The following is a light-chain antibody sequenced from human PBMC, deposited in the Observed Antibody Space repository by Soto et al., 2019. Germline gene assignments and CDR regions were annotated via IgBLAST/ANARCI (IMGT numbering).Light chain of an antibody. Sequence: DIAFTQSPGTLSLSPGERATAYSTPSQSVDSAYLTWYQQKPGQAPRLLIYGASGRPTGVPDRFSGSGSGTDFTLTISRLEPEDFAVSFCQYYDSFRTFGQGTKVDIK. V-gene: IGKV3-20*01. CDR2: GAS. CDR3: QYYDSFRT. CDR1: QSVDSAY. J-gene: IGKJ1*01.